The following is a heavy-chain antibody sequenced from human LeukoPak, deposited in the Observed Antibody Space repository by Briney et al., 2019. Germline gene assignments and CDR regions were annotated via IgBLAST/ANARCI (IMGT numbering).Heavy chain of an antibody. J-gene: IGHJ5*02. D-gene: IGHD3-10*01. CDR3: ARRSGKYYYGSGSPDH. CDR1: GYTFTSYG. Sequence: GASVKVSCKASGYTFTSYGISWVRQAPGQGLEWMGWISAYNGNTTYAQKLQGRVTMTTDTSTSTVYMELRSLRSDDTAVYYCARRSGKYYYGSGSPDHWGQGTLVTVSS. CDR2: ISAYNGNT. V-gene: IGHV1-18*01.